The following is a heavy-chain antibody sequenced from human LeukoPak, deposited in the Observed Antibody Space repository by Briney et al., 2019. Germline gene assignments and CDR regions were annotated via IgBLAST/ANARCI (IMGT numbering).Heavy chain of an antibody. Sequence: SQTLSLTCAISGDSVSSNSVGWNWIRQSPSRGLEWLGRTYYGSKWYTDYAVSVISRITINVDTSKNQFSLQLNSVTPEDTAVYYCARGGLRRSLGWFDPWGQEPWSPSPQ. J-gene: IGHJ5*02. CDR1: GDSVSSNSVG. CDR2: TYYGSKWYT. D-gene: IGHD6-13*01. V-gene: IGHV6-1*01. CDR3: ARGGLRRSLGWFDP.